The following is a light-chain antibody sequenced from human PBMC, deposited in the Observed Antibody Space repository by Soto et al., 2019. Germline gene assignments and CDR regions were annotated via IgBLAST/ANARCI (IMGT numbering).Light chain of an antibody. CDR3: QQYDHLPLT. CDR2: DAS. J-gene: IGKJ4*01. Sequence: DLQMTQAPSSLSASVGDRVTITCQASQDIKNYLNWYQQKPGKAPKLLIYDASNLETGVPSRFTGGGSGTDFTFTISSLQPEDIATYFCQQYDHLPLTFGGGTKVESK. V-gene: IGKV1-33*01. CDR1: QDIKNY.